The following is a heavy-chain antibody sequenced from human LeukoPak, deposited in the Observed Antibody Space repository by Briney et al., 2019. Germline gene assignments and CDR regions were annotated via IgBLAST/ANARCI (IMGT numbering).Heavy chain of an antibody. CDR2: ISYDGSNK. D-gene: IGHD3-22*01. V-gene: IGHV3-30*01. CDR1: GFTFSSYA. J-gene: IGHJ4*02. CDR3: ARGGYYDSRESVFDY. Sequence: PGGSLRLSCAAPGFTFSSYAMHWVRQAPGKGLEWVAVISYDGSNKYYADSVKGRFTISRDNSKNTLYLQMNSLRAEDTAVYYCARGGYYDSRESVFDYWGQGTLVTVSS.